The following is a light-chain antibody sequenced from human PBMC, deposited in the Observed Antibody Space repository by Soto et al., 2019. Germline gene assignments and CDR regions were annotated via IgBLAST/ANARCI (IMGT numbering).Light chain of an antibody. Sequence: DIQMTQSPSTLSAYVGDRVTITCRASQSIGRWLAWYQQKPGKAPKLLIYDASTLESGVPSRFSGSGSGTDFTFTISSLQPEDFATYYCQQYDNLPITFGQGTRREIK. V-gene: IGKV1-33*01. CDR3: QQYDNLPIT. CDR2: DAS. J-gene: IGKJ5*01. CDR1: QSIGRW.